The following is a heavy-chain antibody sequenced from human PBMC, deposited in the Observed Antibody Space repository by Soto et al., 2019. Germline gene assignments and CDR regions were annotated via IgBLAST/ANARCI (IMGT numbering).Heavy chain of an antibody. Sequence: QVQLQESGPGLVKPSETLSLTCTVSGGSISSYYWSWIRQPPGKGLEWIGYIYYSGSTNYNPSLKSRVTISVDTSKNQFSLKLSSVTAADTAVYYCARLVAALFDPWGQGTLVTVSS. CDR2: IYYSGST. D-gene: IGHD6-13*01. V-gene: IGHV4-59*08. CDR1: GGSISSYY. J-gene: IGHJ5*02. CDR3: ARLVAALFDP.